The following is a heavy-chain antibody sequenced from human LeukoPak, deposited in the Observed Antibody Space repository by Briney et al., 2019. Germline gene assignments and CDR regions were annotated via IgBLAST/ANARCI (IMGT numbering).Heavy chain of an antibody. CDR3: AREGLKNVHNPLGY. D-gene: IGHD5-24*01. V-gene: IGHV4-34*01. CDR1: GGSLSGYY. CDR2: IKQSERT. J-gene: IGHJ4*02. Sequence: SETLSLTCAVYGGSLSGYYWTWIRQPPGKGLEWVGEIKQSERTNYNPSLKSRVTISIDTSKNQFSLKLTSVTAADTAVYYCAREGLKNVHNPLGYWGQGTLVTVPS.